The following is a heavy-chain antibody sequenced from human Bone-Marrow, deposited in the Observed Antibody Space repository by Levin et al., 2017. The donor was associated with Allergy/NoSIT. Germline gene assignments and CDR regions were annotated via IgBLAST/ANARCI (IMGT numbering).Heavy chain of an antibody. CDR1: GGSISNYY. V-gene: IGHV4-59*01. J-gene: IGHJ6*02. CDR3: ARVIVRKTTSSAYGLDV. Sequence: SETLSLTCTVSGGSISNYYWSWIRQPPGKGLEWIGYIYYSGSTSYNPSLKSRVTISVDTSKNHFSLKLSSVTAADTAVYYCARVIVRKTTSSAYGLDVWGQGTTVTVSS. CDR2: IYYSGST. D-gene: IGHD1-26*01.